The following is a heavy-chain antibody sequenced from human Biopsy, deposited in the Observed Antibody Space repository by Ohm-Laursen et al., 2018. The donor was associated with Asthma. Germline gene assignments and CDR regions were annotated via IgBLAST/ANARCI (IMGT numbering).Heavy chain of an antibody. V-gene: IGHV4-30-2*01. CDR2: LFPKGTT. D-gene: IGHD3-22*01. CDR1: GDSINSGGYS. CDR3: ARAQDYYDSRGYYRSFDY. J-gene: IGHJ4*02. Sequence: TLSLTCAVSGDSINSGGYSRDWIRQPPGEGLEGGAYLFPKGTTYYNPSLKSRVPISVDRSKRQFSLKVNSVTAADTAVYYCARAQDYYDSRGYYRSFDYWGQGTLVTVSS.